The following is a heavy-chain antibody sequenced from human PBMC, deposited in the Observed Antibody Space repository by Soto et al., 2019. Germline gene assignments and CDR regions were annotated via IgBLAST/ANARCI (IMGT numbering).Heavy chain of an antibody. D-gene: IGHD5-12*01. CDR2: IYYSGST. Sequence: PSETLSLTCTVSGGSISSYYWSWIRQPPGKGLEWIGYIYYSGSTNYNPSPKSRVTISVDTSKNQFSLKLSSVTAADTAVYYCARDSREYGGYSLDYWGQGTLVTVSS. J-gene: IGHJ4*02. CDR3: ARDSREYGGYSLDY. CDR1: GGSISSYY. V-gene: IGHV4-59*01.